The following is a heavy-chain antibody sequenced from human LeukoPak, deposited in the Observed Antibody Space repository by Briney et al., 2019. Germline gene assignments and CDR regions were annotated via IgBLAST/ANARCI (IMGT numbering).Heavy chain of an antibody. V-gene: IGHV1-2*06. CDR1: GYTFTGYY. CDR3: ARDHPVGATRIEIDY. Sequence: GASVKVSCKASGYTFTGYYMHWVRQAPGQGLEWMGRINPNSGGTNYARKFQGRVTMTRDTSISTAYMELSRLRSDDTAVYYCARDHPVGATRIEIDYWRQGTLVTVSS. J-gene: IGHJ4*02. CDR2: INPNSGGT. D-gene: IGHD1-26*01.